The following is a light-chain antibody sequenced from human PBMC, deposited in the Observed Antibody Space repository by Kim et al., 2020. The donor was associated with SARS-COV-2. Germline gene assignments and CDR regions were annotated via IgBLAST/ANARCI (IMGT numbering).Light chain of an antibody. CDR1: SLKNYY. J-gene: IGLJ2*01. CDR3: TSRDSSGDHVV. V-gene: IGLV3-19*01. Sequence: SSELTQDPAVSVALGQTVRLTCQGDSLKNYYATWYQQRPGQAPLLVLYGQSNRPSGIPDRFSGSASGNPASLTITGAQAEDEADYYCTSRDSSGDHVVFG. CDR2: GQS.